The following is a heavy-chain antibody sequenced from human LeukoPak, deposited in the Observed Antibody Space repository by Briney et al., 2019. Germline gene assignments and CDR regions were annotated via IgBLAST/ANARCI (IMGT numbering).Heavy chain of an antibody. Sequence: GGSLRLSCAASGFTFSSYWMSWVRQAPGKGLEWVANIKQDGSEKYYVDSVKGRLTISRDNAKNSLYLQMNSLRAEDTAVYYCARYRGYETFDYWGQGTLVTVSS. D-gene: IGHD5-12*01. CDR1: GFTFSSYW. V-gene: IGHV3-7*01. CDR3: ARYRGYETFDY. J-gene: IGHJ4*02. CDR2: IKQDGSEK.